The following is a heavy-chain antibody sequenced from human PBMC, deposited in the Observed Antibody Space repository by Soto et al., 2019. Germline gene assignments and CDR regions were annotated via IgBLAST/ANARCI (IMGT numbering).Heavy chain of an antibody. CDR3: ARSIAAAGDWFEP. CDR1: GGSISSSSYY. V-gene: IGHV4-39*01. J-gene: IGHJ5*02. CDR2: IYYSGST. D-gene: IGHD6-13*01. Sequence: QLQESGPVLVKPSETLSLTCTVSGGSISSSSYYWGWIRQPPGKGLEWIGSIYYSGSTYYNPSLKSRVTISVDTCKNQFSLKLSSVTAADTAVYYCARSIAAAGDWFEPWGQGTLVTVSS.